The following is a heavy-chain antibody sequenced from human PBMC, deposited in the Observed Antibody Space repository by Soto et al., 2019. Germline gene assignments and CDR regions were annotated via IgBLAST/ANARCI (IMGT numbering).Heavy chain of an antibody. D-gene: IGHD6-6*01. Sequence: QVQLVESGGGVVQPGRSLRLSCAASGFTFSSYGMHWVRQAPGKGLEWVAVIWYDGSNKYYADSVKGRFTISRDNSKNTLYRHMKSLRAEDTAVYYCARDRGSSSEDYGMDVWGQGTTVTVSS. V-gene: IGHV3-33*01. CDR3: ARDRGSSSEDYGMDV. CDR1: GFTFSSYG. J-gene: IGHJ6*02. CDR2: IWYDGSNK.